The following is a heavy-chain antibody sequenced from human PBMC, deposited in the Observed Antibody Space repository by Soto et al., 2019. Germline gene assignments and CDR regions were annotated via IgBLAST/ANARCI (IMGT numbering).Heavy chain of an antibody. D-gene: IGHD2-2*01. Sequence: QVQLVQSGAEVKKPGSSVKVSCKASGGTFSSYTISWVRQAPGQGLEWMGRIIPILGIANYAQKFQGRVTITADKSTSTAYMELSNLRSEDTAVYYCARDRCSSTSCYPYYFDYWGQGTLVTVSS. CDR3: ARDRCSSTSCYPYYFDY. J-gene: IGHJ4*02. CDR1: GGTFSSYT. V-gene: IGHV1-69*08. CDR2: IIPILGIA.